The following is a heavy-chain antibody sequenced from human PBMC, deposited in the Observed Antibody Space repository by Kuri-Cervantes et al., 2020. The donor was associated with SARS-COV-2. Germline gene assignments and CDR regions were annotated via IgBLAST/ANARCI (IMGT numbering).Heavy chain of an antibody. CDR2: ISAYNTHT. J-gene: IGHJ4*02. Sequence: ASVKVSCKASGYTLISYGISWVRQAPGQGLEWMGWISAYNTHTKYAQRVQGRVTMTTDTTTSTAYMELRGLRSDDTAVYYCARDPSHCYRTSCSIDVFDYWGPGTLVTVSS. V-gene: IGHV1-18*01. D-gene: IGHD2-2*01. CDR1: GYTLISYG. CDR3: ARDPSHCYRTSCSIDVFDY.